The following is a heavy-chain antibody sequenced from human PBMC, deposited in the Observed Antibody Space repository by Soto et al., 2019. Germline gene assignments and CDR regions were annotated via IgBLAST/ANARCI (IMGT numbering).Heavy chain of an antibody. J-gene: IGHJ2*01. D-gene: IGHD5-12*01. Sequence: QVQLVQSGAEVKKPGSSVTVSCKASGGTFSSYTISWVRQAPGQGLEWMGGIIPIFGTANYAQKFQGRVTXPXXXPXXTAYMELSSLRSEDTAVYYCARGNHRWLQLWYFDLWGRGTLVTVSS. V-gene: IGHV1-69*05. CDR1: GGTFSSYT. CDR2: IIPIFGTA. CDR3: ARGNHRWLQLWYFDL.